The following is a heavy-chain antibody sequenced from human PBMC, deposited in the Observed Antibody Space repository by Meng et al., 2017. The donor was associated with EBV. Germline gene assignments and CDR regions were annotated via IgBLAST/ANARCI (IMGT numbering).Heavy chain of an antibody. V-gene: IGHV4-34*01. Sequence: QVQLQQWGAGLLKPSXXXXLTXXFXXGSFSGYYWSWIRQPPGKGLEWIGEINHSGSTNYNPSLKSRVTISVDTSKNQFSLKLSSVTAADTAVYYCARGGGNRGGIVGATYRLNWFDPWGQGTLVTVSS. CDR3: ARGGGNRGGIVGATYRLNWFDP. J-gene: IGHJ5*02. D-gene: IGHD1-26*01. CDR2: INHSGST. CDR1: XGSFSGYY.